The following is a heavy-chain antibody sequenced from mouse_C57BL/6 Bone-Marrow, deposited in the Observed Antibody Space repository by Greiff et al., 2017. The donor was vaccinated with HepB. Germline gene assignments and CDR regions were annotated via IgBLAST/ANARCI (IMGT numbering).Heavy chain of an antibody. D-gene: IGHD2-5*01. CDR2: INPSRGYT. CDR3: ARGGLYYSNSLAMDY. CDR1: GYTFTSQW. J-gene: IGHJ4*01. V-gene: IGHV1-7*01. Sequence: QVQLKESGAELAKPGGSVKPFCKASGYTFTSQWMPRGKQRPGQGLEWIGYINPSRGYTKYNQKVKDKATLTADKSSSTAYMQLSSLTYEDSAVYYCARGGLYYSNSLAMDYWGQGTSVTVSS.